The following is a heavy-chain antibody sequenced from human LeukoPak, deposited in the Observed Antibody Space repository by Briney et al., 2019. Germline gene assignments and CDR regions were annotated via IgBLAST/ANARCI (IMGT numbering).Heavy chain of an antibody. CDR3: ARESGSGSYYGMDV. CDR2: ISAYNGNT. Sequence: ASVKVSCKASGYTFTSYGISGVRQAPGQGLEWMGWISAYNGNTNYAQKLQGRVTMTTDTSTSTAYMELRSLRSDDTAVYYCARESGSGSYYGMDVWGKGTTVTVSS. CDR1: GYTFTSYG. V-gene: IGHV1-18*04. D-gene: IGHD3-10*01. J-gene: IGHJ6*04.